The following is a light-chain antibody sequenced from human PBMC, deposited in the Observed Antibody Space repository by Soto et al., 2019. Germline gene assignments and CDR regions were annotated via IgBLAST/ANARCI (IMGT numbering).Light chain of an antibody. V-gene: IGLV2-8*01. CDR1: SSDVGGYNY. J-gene: IGLJ1*01. CDR2: EVN. Sequence: SALPQPHSGSGAPGQSVAISCTGTSSDVGGYNYVSWYQQHPGKAPKLMIYEVNKRPSGVPDRFSGSKSGNTASLTVSGLQAEDEADYYCSSYTSSSPYVLGTGTKVTVL. CDR3: SSYTSSSPYV.